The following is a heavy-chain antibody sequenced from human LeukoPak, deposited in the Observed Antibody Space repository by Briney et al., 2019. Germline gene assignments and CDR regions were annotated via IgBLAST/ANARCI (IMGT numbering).Heavy chain of an antibody. CDR3: VKVAKYYYGSDTYFFFEH. D-gene: IGHD3-10*01. Sequence: PGGSLTLSCAASGFTFTTYWMSWVRQFPGKGLEWVANINQDGTEKYYVDSVNDRFTISRDNANTSLYLQMHSLRVEDTAIYYCVKVAKYYYGSDTYFFFEHWGQGTPVTASS. J-gene: IGHJ4*02. CDR2: INQDGTEK. CDR1: GFTFTTYW. V-gene: IGHV3-7*01.